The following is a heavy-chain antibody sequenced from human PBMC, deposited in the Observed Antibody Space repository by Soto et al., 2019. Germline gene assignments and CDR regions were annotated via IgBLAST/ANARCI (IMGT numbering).Heavy chain of an antibody. Sequence: QVQLVESGGGVVQPGRSLRLSCAASGFTFSSYGMHWVRQAPGKGLERVAVIWYDGSNKYYADSVKGRFTISRDNSKNTLYLQMNSLRAEDTAVYYCARDFPRGTTSSYYLDVWGKGTTVTVSS. J-gene: IGHJ6*03. V-gene: IGHV3-33*01. CDR1: GFTFSSYG. CDR2: IWYDGSNK. D-gene: IGHD1-1*01. CDR3: ARDFPRGTTSSYYLDV.